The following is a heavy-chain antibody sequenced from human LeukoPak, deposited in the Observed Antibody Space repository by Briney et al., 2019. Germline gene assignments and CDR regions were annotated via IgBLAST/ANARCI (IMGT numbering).Heavy chain of an antibody. CDR2: IYYSGST. V-gene: IGHV4-59*01. CDR1: GGSISSYY. CDR3: ARAARKWGTFDY. D-gene: IGHD3-16*01. J-gene: IGHJ4*02. Sequence: SETLSLTCTVSGGSISSYYWSWIRQPPGKGLEWIGYIYYSGSTNYNPSLKSRVTISVDTSKNQFSLKLSSVTAADTAVYYCARAARKWGTFDYWGQGTLVTVSS.